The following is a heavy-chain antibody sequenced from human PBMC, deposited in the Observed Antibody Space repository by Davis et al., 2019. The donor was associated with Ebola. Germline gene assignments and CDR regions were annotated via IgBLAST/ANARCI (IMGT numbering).Heavy chain of an antibody. CDR2: IYYSGGT. CDR1: GGSISNYY. D-gene: IGHD2-15*01. J-gene: IGHJ4*02. V-gene: IGHV4-59*01. Sequence: SETLSLTCTVPGGSISNYYWSWIRQPPGKGLEWIGYIYYSGGTDYNPSLKSRVTMSVDTSKNQFSLKLSSVTAADTAVYFCARTDRVCTGGRCYSGNDFDYWGQGTLVTVSS. CDR3: ARTDRVCTGGRCYSGNDFDY.